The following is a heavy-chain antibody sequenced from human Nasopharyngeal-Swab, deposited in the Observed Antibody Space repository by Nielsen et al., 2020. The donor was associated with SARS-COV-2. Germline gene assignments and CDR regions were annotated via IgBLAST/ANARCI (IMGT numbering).Heavy chain of an antibody. D-gene: IGHD3-3*01. CDR1: GFTFSSYS. J-gene: IGHJ5*02. V-gene: IGHV3-48*04. CDR3: AREVGGVVPNWFDP. CDR2: ISSSSSTI. Sequence: GGSLRPSCAASGFTFSSYSMNWVRQAPGKGLEWVSYISSSSSTIYYADSVKGRFTISRDNAKNSLYLQMNSLRAEDTAVYYCAREVGGVVPNWFDPWGQGTLVTVSS.